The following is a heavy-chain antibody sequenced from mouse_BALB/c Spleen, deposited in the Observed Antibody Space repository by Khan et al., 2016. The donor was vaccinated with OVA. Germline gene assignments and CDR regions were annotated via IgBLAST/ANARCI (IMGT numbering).Heavy chain of an antibody. CDR2: ISYSGST. V-gene: IGHV3-1*02. CDR3: ASTSRINF. CDR1: GYSITSGYG. Sequence: EVQLVESGPGLVKPSQSLSLTCTVTGYSITSGYGWYWIRQFTGNKLEWVGYISYSGSTNYHPSLKRRISITRDTSKNQFFLQLNSVTTEDTATYYCASTSRINFWGEGTTVTVSS. J-gene: IGHJ2*01. D-gene: IGHD3-3*01.